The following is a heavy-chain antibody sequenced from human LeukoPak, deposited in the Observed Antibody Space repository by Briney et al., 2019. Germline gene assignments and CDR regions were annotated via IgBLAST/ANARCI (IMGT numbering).Heavy chain of an antibody. V-gene: IGHV4-39*01. CDR3: ASDDSSGWYRAIY. D-gene: IGHD6-19*01. CDR2: IYYSGST. Sequence: SETLSLTCTVSGGSISSSSYYWGWIRQPPGKGLEWIGSIYYSGSTYYNPSLKSRVTISVDTSKNQFSLKLSSVTAADTAVYYCASDDSSGWYRAIYWGQGTLVTVSS. CDR1: GGSISSSSYY. J-gene: IGHJ4*02.